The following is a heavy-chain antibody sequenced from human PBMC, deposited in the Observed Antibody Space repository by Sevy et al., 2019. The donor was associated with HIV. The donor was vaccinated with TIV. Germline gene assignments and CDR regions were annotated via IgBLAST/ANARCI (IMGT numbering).Heavy chain of an antibody. CDR2: IHYSEST. D-gene: IGHD3-22*01. Sequence: SETLSLTCSVSGGSISSSIYYWGWIRQSPAKGLEWFGSIHYSESTYYNLSLKSRVTISVDTSKNQFSLKMNSVTAADTAVYYCAKHCSHYFDNSGYGEAFDIWGQGTKVTVSS. J-gene: IGHJ3*02. CDR3: AKHCSHYFDNSGYGEAFDI. CDR1: GGSISSSIYY. V-gene: IGHV4-39*01.